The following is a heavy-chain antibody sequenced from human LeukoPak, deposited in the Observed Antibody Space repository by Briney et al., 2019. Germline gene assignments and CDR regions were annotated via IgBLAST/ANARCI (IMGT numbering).Heavy chain of an antibody. V-gene: IGHV1-46*01. CDR2: INPSSGST. D-gene: IGHD5-12*01. CDR3: ARDVEYSGTWGLQH. CDR1: GDTFTLYQ. Sequence: GASVKVSCKASGDTFTLYQMHWVRQAPGQGLEWMGIINPSSGSTNYAQKFQGRVTMTRDTSTSTVYMEVNSLRSEDTAVYYCARDVEYSGTWGLQHWGQGTLVTVSS. J-gene: IGHJ1*01.